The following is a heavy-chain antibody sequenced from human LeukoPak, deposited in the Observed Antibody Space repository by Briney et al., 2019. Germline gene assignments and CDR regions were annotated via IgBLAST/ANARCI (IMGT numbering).Heavy chain of an antibody. J-gene: IGHJ4*02. CDR1: GDSISDYF. Sequence: SETLSLTCTISGDSISDYFWSWIRQPPGKGLEWIGYIYYSGSTNYNPSLKSRVTISVDTSKNQFSLKLSSVTAADTAVYYCARTQFGEYADYWGQGILVTVSS. CDR3: ARTQFGEYADY. D-gene: IGHD3-10*01. CDR2: IYYSGST. V-gene: IGHV4-59*01.